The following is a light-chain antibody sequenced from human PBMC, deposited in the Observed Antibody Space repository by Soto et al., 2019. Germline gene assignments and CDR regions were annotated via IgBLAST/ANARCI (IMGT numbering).Light chain of an antibody. Sequence: EIVMTQSPATLSLSPGERATLSCRGSQSVSSNLAWYQQKPRQAPRLLIYGASTRATGIPARFSGSGSGTEFTPTISSLQSGDFAVYYCQQHNNWPPWTFGQGTKVEIK. CDR2: GAS. CDR1: QSVSSN. CDR3: QQHNNWPPWT. V-gene: IGKV3-15*01. J-gene: IGKJ1*01.